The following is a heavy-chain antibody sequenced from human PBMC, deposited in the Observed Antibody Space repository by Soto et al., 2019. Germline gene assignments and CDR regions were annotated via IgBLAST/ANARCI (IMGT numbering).Heavy chain of an antibody. V-gene: IGHV4-59*08. J-gene: IGHJ4*02. CDR2: IYYSGST. CDR3: ARQRDYYDTSGDSYFDY. Sequence: SETLSLTCTVSGGSISSYYWSWIRQPPGKGLEWIGYIYYSGSTNYNPSLKSRVTVSVDTSKNQFSLKLTSVTAADTAVYYCARQRDYYDTSGDSYFDYWGQGTLVTVSS. CDR1: GGSISSYY. D-gene: IGHD3-22*01.